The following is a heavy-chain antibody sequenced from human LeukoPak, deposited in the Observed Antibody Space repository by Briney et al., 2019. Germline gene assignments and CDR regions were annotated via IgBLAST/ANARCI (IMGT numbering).Heavy chain of an antibody. CDR1: GFTFSSYA. CDR3: SRDSYGHDPRNSFDY. D-gene: IGHD5-18*01. CDR2: ISYDGSNK. J-gene: IGHJ4*02. V-gene: IGHV3-30-3*01. Sequence: GGSLRLSCAASGFTFSSYAMHWVRQAPGKGLEWVAVISYDGSNKYYADSVKGRFTISRDNSKNTLSLQMNSLKAEDTGVYYCSRDSYGHDPRNSFDYWGQGTPVTVSS.